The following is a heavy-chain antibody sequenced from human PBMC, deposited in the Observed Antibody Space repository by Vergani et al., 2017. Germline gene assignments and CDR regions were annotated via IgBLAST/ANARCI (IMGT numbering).Heavy chain of an antibody. J-gene: IGHJ4*02. CDR2: ISGSGGST. Sequence: VQLQQWGAGLLKPSETLSLTCAVYGGSFSGYYWSWVRQAPGKGLEWVSAISGSGGSTYYADSVKGRFTISRDNSKNTLYLQMNSLRAEDTAVYYCAKPLVVVTAIPFDYWGQGTLVTVSS. D-gene: IGHD2-21*02. CDR3: AKPLVVVTAIPFDY. CDR1: GGSFSGYY. V-gene: IGHV3-23*01.